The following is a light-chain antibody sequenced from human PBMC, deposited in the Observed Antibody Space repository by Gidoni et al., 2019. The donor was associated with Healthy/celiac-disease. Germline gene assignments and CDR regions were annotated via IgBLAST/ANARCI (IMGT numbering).Light chain of an antibody. V-gene: IGKV1-33*01. CDR1: QDISNY. CDR3: QQYDNLPYT. Sequence: DIQMPLSPSSLSASVGDRVTITCQASQDISNYLNWYQQKPGKAPKLLIYEASTLETGVPSRFSGSGSGTDFTFTISSLQPEDIATYYCQQYDNLPYTFGQGTKLEIK. J-gene: IGKJ2*01. CDR2: EAS.